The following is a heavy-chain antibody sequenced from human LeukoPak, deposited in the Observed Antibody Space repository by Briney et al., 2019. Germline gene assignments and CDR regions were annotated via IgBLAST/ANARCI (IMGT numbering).Heavy chain of an antibody. CDR1: GFSFSDHY. CDR2: ISSSRSFT. CDR3: ARLADDY. Sequence: GGSLRLSCAASGFSFSDHYMSWIRQAPGKGLEWVSYISSSRSFTNYADSVKGRFTISRDTAKNSLYLQMNSLRAEDTAVYYCARLADDYWGQGALVTVSS. V-gene: IGHV3-11*03. J-gene: IGHJ4*02.